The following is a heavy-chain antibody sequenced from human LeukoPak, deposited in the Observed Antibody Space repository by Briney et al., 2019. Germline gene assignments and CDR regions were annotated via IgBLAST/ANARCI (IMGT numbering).Heavy chain of an antibody. Sequence: GESLKISCKGSGYSFTSYWIGWVRQMPGKGLEWMGIIHPGNSDTRYSPSFQGQVTISADKSISTAYLQWSSLKASDTAMYYCARTPDSYDSRGYQYWHFDLWGRGTLVTVPS. CDR2: IHPGNSDT. J-gene: IGHJ2*01. V-gene: IGHV5-51*01. D-gene: IGHD3-22*01. CDR3: ARTPDSYDSRGYQYWHFDL. CDR1: GYSFTSYW.